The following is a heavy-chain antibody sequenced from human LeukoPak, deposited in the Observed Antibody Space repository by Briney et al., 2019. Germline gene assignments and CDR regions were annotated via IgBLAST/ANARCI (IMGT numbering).Heavy chain of an antibody. CDR2: INSDGSST. J-gene: IGHJ4*02. D-gene: IGHD3-22*01. Sequence: GGSLRLSCAASGFTFSSYWMHWVRQAPGKGLVWVSRINSDGSSTSYADSVKGRFTISRDNAKNTLYLQMNSLRAEDTAVYYCARADDSSGRDYWGQGTLVTVSS. CDR1: GFTFSSYW. V-gene: IGHV3-74*01. CDR3: ARADDSSGRDY.